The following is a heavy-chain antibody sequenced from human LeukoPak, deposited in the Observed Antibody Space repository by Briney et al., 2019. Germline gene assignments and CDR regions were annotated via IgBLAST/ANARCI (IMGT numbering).Heavy chain of an antibody. J-gene: IGHJ4*02. CDR1: GFTFDDYA. CDR3: AKDIWVAAAGTRPRVYC. D-gene: IGHD6-13*01. V-gene: IGHV3-9*01. CDR2: ISWNSGSI. Sequence: GGSLRLSCAASGFTFDDYAMHWVRHAPGKGLEWVSGISWNSGSIGYADSVKGRFTISRDNAKNSLYLQMNSLRAEDTALYYCAKDIWVAAAGTRPRVYCWGQGPLVTVSS.